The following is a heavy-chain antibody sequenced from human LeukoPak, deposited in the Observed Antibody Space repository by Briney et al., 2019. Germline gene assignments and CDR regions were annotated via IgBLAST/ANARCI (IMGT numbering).Heavy chain of an antibody. CDR1: GYNFTIYW. Sequence: GESLKISCQGSGYNFTIYWITWVRQMPGKGLEWIWRIDPSDSYTNYSPSFQGHVTIPADKSIRTAYLQWSRLKASDTAMYYCGRVIHLGELSLYDYWGQGTLVTVSS. CDR3: GRVIHLGELSLYDY. CDR2: IDPSDSYT. V-gene: IGHV5-10-1*01. J-gene: IGHJ4*02. D-gene: IGHD3-16*02.